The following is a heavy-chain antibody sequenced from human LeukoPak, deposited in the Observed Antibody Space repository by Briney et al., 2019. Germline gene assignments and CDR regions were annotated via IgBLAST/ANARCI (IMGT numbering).Heavy chain of an antibody. Sequence: QTGGSLRLSCSASGFTFSGHFMHWVRQAPGKGLEYVSSISINGDKTYYAESVKGRFTISRDNSKNMLYLQLSSLRVEDTAVYYCIKDRIGTWSFDHWGQGTLLTVSS. CDR2: ISINGDKT. CDR3: IKDRIGTWSFDH. CDR1: GFTFSGHF. V-gene: IGHV3-64D*06. J-gene: IGHJ4*02. D-gene: IGHD1-26*01.